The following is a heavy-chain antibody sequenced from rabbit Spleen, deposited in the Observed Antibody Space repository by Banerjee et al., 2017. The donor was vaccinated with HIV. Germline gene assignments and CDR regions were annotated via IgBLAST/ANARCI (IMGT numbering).Heavy chain of an antibody. J-gene: IGHJ4*01. Sequence: QEQLVESGGGLVQPGGSLKLACKASGFDFSRYGVSWVRQAPGKGLEWIACIDTNDGDTDYANWPKGRFTISKTSSTTVTLQMTSLTAADTATYFCARGSAAMTMVITGYYLNLWGPGTLVTVS. CDR1: GFDFSRYG. CDR2: IDTNDGDT. D-gene: IGHD2-1*01. CDR3: ARGSAAMTMVITGYYLNL. V-gene: IGHV1S45*01.